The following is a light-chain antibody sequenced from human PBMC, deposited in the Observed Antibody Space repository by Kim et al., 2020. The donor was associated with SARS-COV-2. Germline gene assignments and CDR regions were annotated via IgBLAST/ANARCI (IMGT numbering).Light chain of an antibody. V-gene: IGKV3-20*01. CDR2: GAS. J-gene: IGKJ1*01. Sequence: PGERSTLPCRASQSVSSNYLAWDQQKPGQAPRLLIYGASSRATGIPDRFSGSGSGTDFTLTISRLEPEDFVVFYCQQYDTSPWTFGQGTKVDIK. CDR3: QQYDTSPWT. CDR1: QSVSSNY.